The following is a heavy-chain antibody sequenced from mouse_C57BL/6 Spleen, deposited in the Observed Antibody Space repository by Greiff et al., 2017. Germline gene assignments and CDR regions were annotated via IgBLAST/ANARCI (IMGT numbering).Heavy chain of an antibody. D-gene: IGHD1-1*01. Sequence: VMLVESGAELVRPGTSVKVSCKASGYAFTNYLIEWVKQRPGQGLEWIGVINPGSGGTNYNEKFKGKATLTADKSSSTAYMQLSSLTSEDSAVYFCARGITTVVAHWYFDVWGTGTTVTVSS. CDR1: GYAFTNYL. CDR2: INPGSGGT. V-gene: IGHV1-54*01. CDR3: ARGITTVVAHWYFDV. J-gene: IGHJ1*03.